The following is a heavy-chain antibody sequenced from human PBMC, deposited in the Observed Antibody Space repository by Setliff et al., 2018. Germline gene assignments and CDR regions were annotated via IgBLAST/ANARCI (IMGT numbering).Heavy chain of an antibody. V-gene: IGHV3-48*01. CDR3: ARVGDFWSGYYQDY. Sequence: SCAASGFTFSSYSMNWVRQAPGKGLEWVSYISSSSTIYYADSVKGRFTISRDNAKNSLYLQMNSLRAEDTAVYYCARVGDFWSGYYQDYWGQGTLVTVSS. D-gene: IGHD3-3*01. CDR1: GFTFSSYS. J-gene: IGHJ4*02. CDR2: ISSSSTI.